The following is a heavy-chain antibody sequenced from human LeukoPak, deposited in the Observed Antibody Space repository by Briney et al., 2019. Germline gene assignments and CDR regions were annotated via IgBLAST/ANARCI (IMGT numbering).Heavy chain of an antibody. CDR3: AKDLIAVGDGYYFDY. V-gene: IGHV3-23*01. Sequence: PGGSLRLSCAASGFTFSSFAMTWVRQAPGKGLEWVSAVGRNGDSTYYADSVKGRFTISRDNSKNTLYLQMNSLRAEDTALYYCAKDLIAVGDGYYFDYWGQGTLVTVSS. CDR2: VGRNGDST. D-gene: IGHD6-19*01. J-gene: IGHJ4*02. CDR1: GFTFSSFA.